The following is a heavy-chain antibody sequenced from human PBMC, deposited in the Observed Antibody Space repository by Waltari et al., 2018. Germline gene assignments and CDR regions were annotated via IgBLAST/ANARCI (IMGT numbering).Heavy chain of an antibody. CDR2: ISYDGSNK. CDR3: ARPKRGDCSSTSCYGAFDI. D-gene: IGHD2-2*01. Sequence: QVQLVESGGGVVQPGRSLRLSCAASGFTFSSYAMHWVRQAPGKGLEWVAVISYDGSNKYYADSVKGRFTISRDNSKNTLYLQMNSLRAEDTAVYYCARPKRGDCSSTSCYGAFDIWGQGTMVTVSS. J-gene: IGHJ3*02. CDR1: GFTFSSYA. V-gene: IGHV3-30-3*01.